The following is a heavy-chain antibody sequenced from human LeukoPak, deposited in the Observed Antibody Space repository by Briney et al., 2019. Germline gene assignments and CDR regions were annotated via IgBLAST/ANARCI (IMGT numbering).Heavy chain of an antibody. V-gene: IGHV3-23*01. CDR2: ISGSGDST. Sequence: PGGSLRLSCAASGFTFSSYAMSWVRQAPGKGLEWVSAISGSGDSTYYADSVKGRFTFSRDNSKTTLYLQMNTLRADDTAVYSCAKAQYSSDSSCNYYYYYYMDVWGKGTAVTVSS. CDR3: AKAQYSSDSSCNYYYYYYMDV. D-gene: IGHD2-15*01. CDR1: GFTFSSYA. J-gene: IGHJ6*03.